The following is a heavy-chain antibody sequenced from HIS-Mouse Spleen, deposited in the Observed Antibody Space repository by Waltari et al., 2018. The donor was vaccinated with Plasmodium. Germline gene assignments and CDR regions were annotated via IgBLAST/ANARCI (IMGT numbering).Heavy chain of an antibody. Sequence: QLQLQESGPGLVKPSETLSLTCTVSGGHISSSSYYWGWIRQPPGKGLEWIGSIYYSGSTYYNPSLKSRVTISVDTSKNQFSLKLSSVTAADTAVYYCAREKYSNYFDYWGQGTLVTVSS. D-gene: IGHD4-4*01. J-gene: IGHJ4*02. CDR3: AREKYSNYFDY. V-gene: IGHV4-39*07. CDR2: IYYSGST. CDR1: GGHISSSSYY.